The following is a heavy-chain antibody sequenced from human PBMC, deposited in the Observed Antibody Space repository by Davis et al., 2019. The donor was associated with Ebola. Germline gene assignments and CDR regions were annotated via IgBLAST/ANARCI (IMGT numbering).Heavy chain of an antibody. CDR2: IYYSGST. V-gene: IGHV4-59*12. Sequence: SETLSLTCTVSGGSISSYYWSWIRQPPGKGLEWIGNIYYSGSTYYNPSLKSRVTISVDTSKNQFSLKLSSVTAADTAVYYCARLRYYYGMDVWGQGTTVTVSS. CDR1: GGSISSYY. J-gene: IGHJ6*02. CDR3: ARLRYYYGMDV.